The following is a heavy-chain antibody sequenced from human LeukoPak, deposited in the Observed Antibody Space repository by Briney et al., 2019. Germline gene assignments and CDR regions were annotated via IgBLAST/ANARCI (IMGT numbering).Heavy chain of an antibody. V-gene: IGHV3-7*01. CDR2: IKPDGSAQ. Sequence: PGGSLRLSCAASGFTLNNYWMSWFRQAPGKGLEWVANIKPDGSAQFYLDSVKGRFTISRDNANNFLSLQMNTLRVDDTAMYYCARGPYNLPNVNSYYYMDVWGKGTTV. CDR1: GFTLNNYW. CDR3: ARGPYNLPNVNSYYYMDV. J-gene: IGHJ6*03. D-gene: IGHD1-1*01.